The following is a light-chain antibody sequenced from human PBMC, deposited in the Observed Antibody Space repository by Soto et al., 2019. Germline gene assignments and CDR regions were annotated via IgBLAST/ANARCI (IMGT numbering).Light chain of an antibody. CDR1: QGIGTY. CDR3: QELNSYPLT. V-gene: IGKV1-9*01. CDR2: AAS. J-gene: IGKJ4*01. Sequence: DIQLTQSPSFLSASVGDRVTIPCRASQGIGTYLAWYQQKPGSAPKLLIYAASTLQSGVPSRFSGSGSGTEFTLTISSLQPEDSATYYCQELNSYPLTFGGGAKVEVK.